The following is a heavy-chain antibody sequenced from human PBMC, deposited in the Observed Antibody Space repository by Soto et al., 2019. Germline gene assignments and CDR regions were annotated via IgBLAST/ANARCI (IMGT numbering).Heavy chain of an antibody. CDR3: AKDLTPGYCSGGSCYSVFDY. V-gene: IGHV3-23*01. J-gene: IGHJ4*02. D-gene: IGHD2-15*01. Sequence: GGSLRHSCAASGFTFSSYAMSCVRQAPGKGLEWVSAISGSGGSTYYADSVKGRFTISRDNSKNTLYLQMNSLRAEDTAVYYCAKDLTPGYCSGGSCYSVFDYWGQGTLVTVSS. CDR2: ISGSGGST. CDR1: GFTFSSYA.